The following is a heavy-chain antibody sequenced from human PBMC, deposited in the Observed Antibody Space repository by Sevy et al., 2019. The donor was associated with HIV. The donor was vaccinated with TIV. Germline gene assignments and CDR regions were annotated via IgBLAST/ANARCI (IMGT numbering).Heavy chain of an antibody. V-gene: IGHV3-48*03. CDR1: GFTFSIYE. Sequence: GGSLRLSCAASGFTFSIYEMNWVRQAPGKGLEWVSYITSSGSTIYYADSVKGRFTISRDNAKNSLYLQMNSLRAEDTAIYYCARAQDYYDSSGAYYFDSWGQGALVTVSS. CDR2: ITSSGSTI. D-gene: IGHD3-22*01. CDR3: ARAQDYYDSSGAYYFDS. J-gene: IGHJ4*02.